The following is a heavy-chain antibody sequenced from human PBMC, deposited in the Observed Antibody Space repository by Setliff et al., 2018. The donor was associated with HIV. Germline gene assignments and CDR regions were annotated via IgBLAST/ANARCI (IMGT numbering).Heavy chain of an antibody. CDR2: ISSSGTTI. D-gene: IGHD5-12*01. V-gene: IGHV3-48*03. Sequence: PGGSLRLSCAASGFTFSNYEMNWVRQAPVKGLEWVSYISSSGTTIYYADSVKGRFTISRDNAKNSLYLQMNSLRAEDTAVYYCATHRVGQRPWLSDFWGQGTLVTVSS. J-gene: IGHJ4*02. CDR3: ATHRVGQRPWLSDF. CDR1: GFTFSNYE.